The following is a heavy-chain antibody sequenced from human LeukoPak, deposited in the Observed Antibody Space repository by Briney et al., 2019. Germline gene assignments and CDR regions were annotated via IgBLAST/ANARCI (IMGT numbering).Heavy chain of an antibody. V-gene: IGHV4-4*09. CDR2: IYTSGST. CDR3: ARQKCTSASCLTKNAFDI. CDR1: GSISGYY. J-gene: IGHJ3*02. Sequence: PSETLSLTCTVSGSISGYYWSWIRQPPGKGLEWIGYIYTSGSTNSNPSLESRVTISVGTSKNQFSLDLSSVTAADTAVYYCARQKCTSASCLTKNAFDIWGQGTMVTVSS. D-gene: IGHD2-2*01.